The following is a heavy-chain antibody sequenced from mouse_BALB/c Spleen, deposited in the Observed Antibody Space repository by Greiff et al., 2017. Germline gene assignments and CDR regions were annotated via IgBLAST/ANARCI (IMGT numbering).Heavy chain of an antibody. CDR1: GFTFSSYA. V-gene: IGHV5-9-3*01. D-gene: IGHD2-3*01. CDR2: ISSGGSYT. CDR3: AREGDGSFDY. J-gene: IGHJ2*01. Sequence: EVKLMESGGGLVKPGGSQKLSCAASGFTFSSYAMSWVRQTPEKRLEWVATISSGGSYTYYPDSVKGRFTISRDNAKNTLYLQMSSLRSEDTAMYYCAREGDGSFDYWGQGTTLTVSS.